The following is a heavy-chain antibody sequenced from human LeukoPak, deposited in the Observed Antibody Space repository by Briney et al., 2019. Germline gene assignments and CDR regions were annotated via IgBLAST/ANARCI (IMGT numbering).Heavy chain of an antibody. CDR2: INPSGGST. Sequence: ASVKVSCKASGCTFTSYYMHWVRQAPGQGLEWMGIINPSGGSTSYAQKFQGRVTMTRDTSTSTVYMELSSLRSEDTAVYYCARDSSLWDIVVVPAAKSWFDPWGQGTLVTVSS. V-gene: IGHV1-46*01. CDR1: GCTFTSYY. D-gene: IGHD2-2*01. J-gene: IGHJ5*02. CDR3: ARDSSLWDIVVVPAAKSWFDP.